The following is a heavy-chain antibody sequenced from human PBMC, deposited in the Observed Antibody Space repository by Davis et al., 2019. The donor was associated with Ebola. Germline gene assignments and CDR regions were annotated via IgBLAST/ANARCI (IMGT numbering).Heavy chain of an antibody. D-gene: IGHD3-22*01. CDR3: TTDRYYYDSSGYYYDLGYYYGMDV. CDR1: GFTFSGSA. CDR2: IRSKANSYAT. J-gene: IGHJ6*02. Sequence: PGGSLRLSCAASGFTFSGSAMHWVRQASGKGLEWVGRIRSKANSYATAYAASVKGRFTISRDDSKNTAYLQMNSLKTEDTAVYYCTTDRYYYDSSGYYYDLGYYYGMDVWGQGTTVTVSS. V-gene: IGHV3-73*01.